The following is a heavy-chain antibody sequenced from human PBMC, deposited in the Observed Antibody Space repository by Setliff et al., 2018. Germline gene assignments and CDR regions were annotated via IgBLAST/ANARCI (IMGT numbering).Heavy chain of an antibody. CDR2: IYYGGST. V-gene: IGHV4-59*01. Sequence: ETLSLTCTVSGCSISDYYWSWIRQAPGKGLEWIGYIYYGGSTNYNPSLNSXXXXXVXXXXXXXXXXXXXXXXXXXXVYCCARLWISYENNTYFYPKYFDFCGQGTLVTVSS. CDR1: GCSISDYY. CDR3: ARLWISYENNTYFYPKYFDF. D-gene: IGHD2-21*01. J-gene: IGHJ4*02.